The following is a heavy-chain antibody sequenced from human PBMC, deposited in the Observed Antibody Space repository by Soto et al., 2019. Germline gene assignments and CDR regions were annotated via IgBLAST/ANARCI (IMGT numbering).Heavy chain of an antibody. Sequence: PSQTLSLTCVISGDSVSSNSAAWNWIRQSPSRGLEWLGRTYYRSKWYNDYAVSVKSRITINPDTSKNKFSLQPNSVTPEDTAVYYCAREIPRVQDREYGMDVWGQGTTVTVSS. V-gene: IGHV6-1*01. CDR1: GDSVSSNSAA. D-gene: IGHD2-21*01. J-gene: IGHJ6*02. CDR2: TYYRSKWYN. CDR3: AREIPRVQDREYGMDV.